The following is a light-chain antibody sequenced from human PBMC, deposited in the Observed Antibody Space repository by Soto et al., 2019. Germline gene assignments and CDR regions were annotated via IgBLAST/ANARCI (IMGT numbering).Light chain of an antibody. V-gene: IGLV2-14*01. J-gene: IGLJ1*01. CDR3: SSYTSSFTLV. Sequence: QSALAQPASLSGSPGQSITISCTGTSSDVGDYNYVSWYQQHPGKAPKLMIYEVNNRPSGVSNRFSGSKSGNTASLTISGLQAEDEADYYCSSYTSSFTLVFXTGTKLTVL. CDR2: EVN. CDR1: SSDVGDYNY.